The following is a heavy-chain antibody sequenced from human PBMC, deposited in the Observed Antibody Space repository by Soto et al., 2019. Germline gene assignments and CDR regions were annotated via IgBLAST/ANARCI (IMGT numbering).Heavy chain of an antibody. V-gene: IGHV1-18*01. D-gene: IGHD2-2*01. J-gene: IGHJ4*01. CDR2: ISAYNGNT. Sequence: ASVKVSCKASGYTFTSYGISWVRQAPGQGLEWMGWISAYNGNTNYAQKLQGRVTMTTDTSTSTAYMELRSLRSDDTAVYYCARDIVVVQAAEQQWLALQTFDYWG. CDR3: ARDIVVVQAAEQQWLALQTFDY. CDR1: GYTFTSYG.